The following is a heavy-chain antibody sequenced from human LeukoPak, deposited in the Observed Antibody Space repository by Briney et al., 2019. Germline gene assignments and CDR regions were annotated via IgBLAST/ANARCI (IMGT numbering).Heavy chain of an antibody. CDR3: ESVGSSGWLFFDY. CDR1: GGSISSSRYY. J-gene: IGHJ4*02. Sequence: SETLSLTCTVSGGSISSSRYYWGWIRQPPGKGLEWIGSLYYSGSTYYNPSLKSRVTISVDTSKNQFSLKMSSVTAADTAVYYCESVGSSGWLFFDYWGQGPLVTVSS. D-gene: IGHD6-19*01. V-gene: IGHV4-39*01. CDR2: LYYSGST.